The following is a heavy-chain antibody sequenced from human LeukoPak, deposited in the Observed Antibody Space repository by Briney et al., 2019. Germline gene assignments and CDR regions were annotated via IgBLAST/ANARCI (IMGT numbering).Heavy chain of an antibody. V-gene: IGHV4-31*03. Sequence: TLSLTCTVSGGSISSGGYYWSWIRQHPGKGLEWIGYIYYSGNTYYNPSLKSRVTISVDTSKNQFSLKLSSVTAADTAVYYCVRVESAMIYFDYWGQGTLVSVSS. D-gene: IGHD5-18*01. J-gene: IGHJ4*02. CDR1: GGSISSGGYY. CDR2: IYYSGNT. CDR3: VRVESAMIYFDY.